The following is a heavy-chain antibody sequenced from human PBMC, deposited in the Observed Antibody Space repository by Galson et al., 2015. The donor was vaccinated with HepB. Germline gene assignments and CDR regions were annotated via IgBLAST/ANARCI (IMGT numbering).Heavy chain of an antibody. CDR2: IYPGDSDT. V-gene: IGHV5-51*03. J-gene: IGHJ4*02. CDR3: ARVAAGGQYYFDQ. CDR1: GYTFTSYW. Sequence: QSGAEVKKPGESLKISCQTSGYTFTSYWIGWVRQMPGKGLEWMGIIYPGDSDTIYSPSFQGQVTISADKSINTAFLQWSSLKASDTAMYYCARVAAGGQYYFDQWGQGTLVTVSS. D-gene: IGHD6-13*01.